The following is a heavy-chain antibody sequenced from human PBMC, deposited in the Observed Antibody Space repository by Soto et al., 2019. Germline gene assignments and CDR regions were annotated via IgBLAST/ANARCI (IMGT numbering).Heavy chain of an antibody. CDR2: ISAYNGNT. CDR1: GYTFTSYG. D-gene: IGHD1-26*01. J-gene: IGHJ4*02. Sequence: ASVKVSCKASGYTFTSYGISWVRQAPGQGLEWMGWISAYNGNTNYAQKLQGRVTMTTDTSTSTAYMELRSLRSDETAVYYCARNFHEVGATDYWGQGTLVTVSS. CDR3: ARNFHEVGATDY. V-gene: IGHV1-18*01.